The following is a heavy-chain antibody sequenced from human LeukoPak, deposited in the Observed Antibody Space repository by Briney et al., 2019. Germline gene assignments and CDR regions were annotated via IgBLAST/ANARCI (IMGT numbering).Heavy chain of an antibody. CDR3: ARHKGGDYYGSLDY. D-gene: IGHD3-10*01. J-gene: IGHJ4*02. CDR2: IYHRGST. CDR1: GYSISNGYY. Sequence: PSETLSLTCTVSGYSISNGYYWGWIRQPPGKGLEWVGSIYHRGSTYYNPSLKSRVTISVDTSKNQFSLKLSSVTAADTAVYYCARHKGGDYYGSLDYWGQGTLVTVSS. V-gene: IGHV4-38-2*02.